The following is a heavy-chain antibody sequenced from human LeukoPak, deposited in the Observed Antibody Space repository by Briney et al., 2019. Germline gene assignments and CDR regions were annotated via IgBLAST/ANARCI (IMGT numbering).Heavy chain of an antibody. V-gene: IGHV1-2*02. CDR3: ARDDGSGSYYFDY. Sequence: ASVKVSCKASGYTFTGYYMHWVRRAPGQGLEWMGWINPNSGGTNYAQKFQGRVTMTTDTSTSTAYMELRSLRSDDTAVYYCARDDGSGSYYFDYWGQGTLVTVSS. CDR1: GYTFTGYY. D-gene: IGHD3-10*01. CDR2: INPNSGGT. J-gene: IGHJ4*02.